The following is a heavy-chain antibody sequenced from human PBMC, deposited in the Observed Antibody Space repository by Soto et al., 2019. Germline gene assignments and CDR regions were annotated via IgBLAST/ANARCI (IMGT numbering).Heavy chain of an antibody. CDR1: GFTFSSYA. D-gene: IGHD6-19*01. Sequence: LRLSCAASGFTFSSYAMHWVRQAPGKGLEWVAVIWHDGFNKFYGDSMKGRFAISRDNSQNALYLQMSSLRADDTALYYCARDDGTAVTSTGDFDYWGQGTPVTVSS. CDR2: IWHDGFNK. V-gene: IGHV3-33*08. J-gene: IGHJ4*02. CDR3: ARDDGTAVTSTGDFDY.